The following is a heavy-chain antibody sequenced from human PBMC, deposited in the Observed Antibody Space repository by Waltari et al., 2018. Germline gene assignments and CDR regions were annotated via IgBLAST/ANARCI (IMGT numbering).Heavy chain of an antibody. V-gene: IGHV1-2*02. CDR2: INPNSGGT. D-gene: IGHD6-6*01. J-gene: IGHJ5*02. Sequence: VQLVQSGAEVKKPGASVKVSCEASGYTFIGYYIHRVRQAPGQGLEWMGWINPNSGGTNYAQKFQGRVTMTRDTSITTAYMELSRLTSDDTAVYYCAADSSSSGSSWFDPWGQGTLVTVSS. CDR3: AADSSSSGSSWFDP. CDR1: GYTFIGYY.